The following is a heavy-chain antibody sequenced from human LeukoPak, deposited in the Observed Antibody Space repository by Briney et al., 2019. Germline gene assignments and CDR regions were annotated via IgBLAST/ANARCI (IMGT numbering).Heavy chain of an antibody. CDR1: GYTFTDYY. V-gene: IGHV1-2*02. Sequence: GASVKVSCKASGYTFTDYYMHWVRQAPGQGLEWMGWINPNSGGTNYAQKFQGRVTMTRDTSISTAYMELSRLRSDDTAVYYCARGRGFYGSGSLSYNWFDPWGQGTLVTVSS. CDR2: INPNSGGT. J-gene: IGHJ5*02. D-gene: IGHD3-10*01. CDR3: ARGRGFYGSGSLSYNWFDP.